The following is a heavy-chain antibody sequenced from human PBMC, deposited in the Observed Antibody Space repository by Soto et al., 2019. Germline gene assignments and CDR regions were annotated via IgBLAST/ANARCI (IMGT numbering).Heavy chain of an antibody. CDR1: GGTFSSYG. CDR3: AREVVKWELRGGWFDP. Sequence: QVQLVQSGAEVKKPGSSVKVSCKASGGTFSSYGISWVRQAPGQGLEWMGWISAYNGNTNYAQKLQGRVTMTTDTSTSTAYMELRSLRSDDTAVYYCAREVVKWELRGGWFDPWGQGTLVTVSS. J-gene: IGHJ5*02. D-gene: IGHD1-26*01. V-gene: IGHV1-18*01. CDR2: ISAYNGNT.